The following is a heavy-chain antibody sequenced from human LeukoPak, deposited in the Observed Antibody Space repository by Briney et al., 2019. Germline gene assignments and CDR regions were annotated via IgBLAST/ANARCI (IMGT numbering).Heavy chain of an antibody. CDR2: ISGSGSFT. J-gene: IGHJ4*02. V-gene: IGHV3-23*01. CDR3: AKGAHWGYYIDY. Sequence: SGGSLRLSCAASGFSFSSYAMSWVRQAPGKGLEWVSLISGSGSFTHYADSVKGRFTISRDNSKNTLYVEMNSLRAEDTAVYYCAKGAHWGYYIDYWGQGTLVTVSS. CDR1: GFSFSSYA. D-gene: IGHD7-27*01.